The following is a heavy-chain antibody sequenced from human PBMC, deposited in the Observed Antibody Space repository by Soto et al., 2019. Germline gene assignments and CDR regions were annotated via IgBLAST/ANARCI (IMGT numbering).Heavy chain of an antibody. Sequence: SETLSLTCSVSGGSINSNNYYWGWIRQPPGKGLEWIGSIYYSGSTNYSPSLERRVTLSVDTSMNQFSLRLTSVTAADTAVYYCARVHEYSSDILIWRDGFDIWGQGTMVTVSS. D-gene: IGHD3-9*01. CDR2: IYYSGST. CDR1: GGSINSNNYY. CDR3: ARVHEYSSDILIWRDGFDI. J-gene: IGHJ3*02. V-gene: IGHV4-39*07.